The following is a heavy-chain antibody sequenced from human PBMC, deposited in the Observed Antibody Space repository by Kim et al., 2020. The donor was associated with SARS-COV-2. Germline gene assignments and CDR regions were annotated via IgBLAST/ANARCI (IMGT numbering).Heavy chain of an antibody. J-gene: IGHJ5*02. Sequence: SETLSLTCTVSGGSVSSGSYYWSWIRQPPGKGLEWIGYIYYSGSTNYNPSLKSRVTISVDTSKNQFSLKLSSVTAADTAVYYCARGEVRGKIFDPWGQGTLVTVSS. D-gene: IGHD3-10*01. CDR2: IYYSGST. V-gene: IGHV4-61*01. CDR1: GGSVSSGSYY. CDR3: ARGEVRGKIFDP.